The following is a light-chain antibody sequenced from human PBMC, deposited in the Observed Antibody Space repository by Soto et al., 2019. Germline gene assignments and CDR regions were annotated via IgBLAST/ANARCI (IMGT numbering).Light chain of an antibody. CDR2: DAT. CDR3: CSYAANYTLA. J-gene: IGLJ2*01. Sequence: QSVLTQPRSVSASPVHSVTISCTGTSSYVGGYNYVSWYQQNPGKAPKLMIYDATKRPSWVPDRFSGSKSGNAASLTLSGLQAEDEADYYCCSYAANYTLAFGAVTK. CDR1: SSYVGGYNY. V-gene: IGLV2-11*01.